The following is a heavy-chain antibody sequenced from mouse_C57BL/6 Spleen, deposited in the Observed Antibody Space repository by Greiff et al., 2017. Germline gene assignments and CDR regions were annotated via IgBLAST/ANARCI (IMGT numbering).Heavy chain of an antibody. CDR3: ARDYYGSSYGTSAMDY. CDR1: GYTFTSYW. V-gene: IGHV1-64*01. Sequence: QVQLQQPGAELVKPGASVKLSCKASGYTFTSYWMHWVKQRPGQGLEWIGMIHPNSGSTNYNEKFKSKATLTVDKSSSTAYMQLSSLTSEDSAVYDCARDYYGSSYGTSAMDYWGQGTSVTVSS. CDR2: IHPNSGST. J-gene: IGHJ4*01. D-gene: IGHD1-1*01.